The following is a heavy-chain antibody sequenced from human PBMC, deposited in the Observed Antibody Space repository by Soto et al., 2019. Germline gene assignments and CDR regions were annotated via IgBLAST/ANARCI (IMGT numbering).Heavy chain of an antibody. CDR2: ISSSGSTI. J-gene: IGHJ4*02. CDR1: GFTFSSYG. D-gene: IGHD3-10*01. Sequence: PGGSLRLSCAASGFTFSSYGMNWVRQAPGKGLEWVSYISSSGSTIYYADSVKGRFTISRDNAKNSLYLQMNSLRAEDTAVYYCASPPMDYYGSGGTNDYWGQGTLVTVSS. V-gene: IGHV3-48*03. CDR3: ASPPMDYYGSGGTNDY.